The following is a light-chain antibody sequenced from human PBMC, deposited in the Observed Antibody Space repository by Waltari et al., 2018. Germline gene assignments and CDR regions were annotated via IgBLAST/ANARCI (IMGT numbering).Light chain of an antibody. V-gene: IGKV3-15*01. J-gene: IGKJ1*01. CDR2: DAA. CDR1: RNISSY. Sequence: ETVLTQFPATLSVSLGDRATLSCRASRNISSYLAWYQHKSGQAPRLLNHDAATRATGIPARFSGSGSGTDFTLTSSSLQSEDYAVYYCQQYNHWPRTFGQGTKVDIK. CDR3: QQYNHWPRT.